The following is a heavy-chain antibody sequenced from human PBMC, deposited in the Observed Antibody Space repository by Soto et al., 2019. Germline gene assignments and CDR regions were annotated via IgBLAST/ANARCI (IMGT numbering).Heavy chain of an antibody. Sequence: GGSLRLSCAASGFTVSSNYMSWVRQAPGKGLEWVSVIYSGGSTYYADSVKGRFTISRHNSKNTLYLQMNSLRAEDTAVYYCAMDAGGYVKTHHLPNYYYYYMDVWGKGTTVTVSS. V-gene: IGHV3-53*04. CDR2: IYSGGST. CDR1: GFTVSSNY. J-gene: IGHJ6*03. CDR3: AMDAGGYVKTHHLPNYYYYYMDV. D-gene: IGHD5-12*01.